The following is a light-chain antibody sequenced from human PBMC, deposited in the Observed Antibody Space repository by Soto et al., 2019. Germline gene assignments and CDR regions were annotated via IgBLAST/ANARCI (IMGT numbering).Light chain of an antibody. J-gene: IGLJ1*01. CDR2: DDD. V-gene: IGLV1-51*01. CDR1: SSNIGGNS. CDR3: GSWDSSLSAYV. Sequence: QSVLTQPPSVSAAPGQKVTISCSGSSSNIGGNSVSRYQQLPGTAPKLLIYDDDKRPSGIPDRFSGSKSGTSATLGITGFQTGDEADYYCGSWDSSLSAYVFATGTKVTV.